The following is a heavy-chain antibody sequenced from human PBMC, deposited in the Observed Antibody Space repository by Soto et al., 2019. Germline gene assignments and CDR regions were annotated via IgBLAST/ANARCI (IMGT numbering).Heavy chain of an antibody. V-gene: IGHV3-23*01. J-gene: IGHJ4*02. CDR1: GFTFSSYA. CDR2: INGGDGST. Sequence: EVQLLESGGGLVQPGGSLRLSCAASGFTFSSYAMSWVRQAPGKGLEWVSTINGGDGSTYYGDPVKGRFTISRDDSKNTLYLPMNNLTAEYTARYYCAKIPYMTTVTHYFDYWGQGTLVTVSS. CDR3: AKIPYMTTVTHYFDY. D-gene: IGHD4-17*01.